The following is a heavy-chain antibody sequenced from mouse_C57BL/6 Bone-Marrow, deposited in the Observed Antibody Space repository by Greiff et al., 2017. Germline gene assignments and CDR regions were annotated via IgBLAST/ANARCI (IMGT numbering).Heavy chain of an antibody. CDR2: IYPRSGNT. CDR3: ARRGCYAYYFDY. V-gene: IGHV1-81*01. Sequence: VQLQQSGAELARPGASVKLSCKASGYTFTSYGISWVKQRTGPGLEWIGEIYPRSGNTYYNEKFKGKATLTADKSSSTAYMELRSLTSEDSAVYFCARRGCYAYYFDYWGQGTTLTVSS. CDR1: GYTFTSYG. D-gene: IGHD6-5*01. J-gene: IGHJ2*01.